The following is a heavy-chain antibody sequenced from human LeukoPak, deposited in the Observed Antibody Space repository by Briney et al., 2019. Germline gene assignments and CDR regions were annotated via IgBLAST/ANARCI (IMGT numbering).Heavy chain of an antibody. Sequence: SVKVSCKASGGTFSSYAISWVRQAPGQGLEWMGGIIPIFGTANYAQKFQGRVTITTDESTSTAYMELSSLRSEDTAVYYCARGETTVVSRSTRYYYYMDVWGKGTTVTVSS. CDR2: IIPIFGTA. V-gene: IGHV1-69*05. J-gene: IGHJ6*03. D-gene: IGHD4-23*01. CDR1: GGTFSSYA. CDR3: ARGETTVVSRSTRYYYYMDV.